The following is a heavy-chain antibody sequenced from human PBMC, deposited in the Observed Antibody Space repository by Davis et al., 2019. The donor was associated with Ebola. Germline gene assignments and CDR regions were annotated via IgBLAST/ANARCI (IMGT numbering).Heavy chain of an antibody. J-gene: IGHJ4*02. V-gene: IGHV1-8*01. CDR1: GYTFTSYD. CDR3: ARDGTYYIGHCVSTSCFGVDY. Sequence: ASVKVSCKASGYTFTSYDINWVRQATGQGLEWMGWMNPNSGNTDYAQTVQGRVSMTTDTSTSTAYMELRSLRSDDTAVYYCARDGTYYIGHCVSTSCFGVDYWGQGTLVTVSS. CDR2: MNPNSGNT. D-gene: IGHD2-2*01.